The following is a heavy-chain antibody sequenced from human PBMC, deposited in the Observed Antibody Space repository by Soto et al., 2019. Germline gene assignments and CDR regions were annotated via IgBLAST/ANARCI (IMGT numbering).Heavy chain of an antibody. D-gene: IGHD1-1*01. V-gene: IGHV4-30-4*01. Sequence: SETLSLTCTISGGSFSNDDYYWSWIRQPPGKGLEWIGYIYYSGSTNSNPSLKSRVTQSVDTSKKQFSLTLRSVTAADTAVYYCARARYAYFDYWGQGTLVTVSS. J-gene: IGHJ4*02. CDR3: ARARYAYFDY. CDR2: IYYSGST. CDR1: GGSFSNDDYY.